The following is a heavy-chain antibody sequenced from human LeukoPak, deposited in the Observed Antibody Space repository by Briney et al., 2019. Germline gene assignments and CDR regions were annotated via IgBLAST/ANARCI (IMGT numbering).Heavy chain of an antibody. V-gene: IGHV3-23*01. CDR2: ISGSGGST. CDR1: GFTFSSYA. Sequence: GGSLRLSCAASGFTFSSYAMSWVRQAPGKGLEWVSAISGSGGSTYYADSVKGRFTISRDNAKNSLYLQMNSLRAEDTAVYYCARGNLYEYYYGSGSYYQPGYWGQGTLVTVSS. J-gene: IGHJ4*02. D-gene: IGHD3-10*01. CDR3: ARGNLYEYYYGSGSYYQPGY.